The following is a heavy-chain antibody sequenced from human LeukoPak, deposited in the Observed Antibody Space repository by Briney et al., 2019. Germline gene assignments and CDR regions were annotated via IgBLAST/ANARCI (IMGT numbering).Heavy chain of an antibody. D-gene: IGHD3-10*01. J-gene: IGHJ4*02. CDR2: ISGSGATT. Sequence: GGSLRLSCAASGFTFCSYAMSWVRQAPGKGLEWVSAISGSGATTYYADSVKGRFTISRDKSNNTLYLQMNSLRAEDTAVYYCAKDYAYYYGSGIGGFDYWGQGTLVTVSS. V-gene: IGHV3-23*01. CDR3: AKDYAYYYGSGIGGFDY. CDR1: GFTFCSYA.